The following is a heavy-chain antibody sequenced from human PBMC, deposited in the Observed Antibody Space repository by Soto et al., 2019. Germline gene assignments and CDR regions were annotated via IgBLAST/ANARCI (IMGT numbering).Heavy chain of an antibody. CDR3: ARESGIAAAEAAFDI. CDR1: GYTFSDNG. D-gene: IGHD6-13*01. J-gene: IGHJ3*02. CDR2: IIPIFGTA. Sequence: GASVKVSCKASGYTFSDNGISWVRQAPGQGLEWMGGIIPIFGTANYAQKFQGRVTITADESTSTAYMELSSLRSEDTAVYYCARESGIAAAEAAFDIWGQETMVTVSS. V-gene: IGHV1-69*13.